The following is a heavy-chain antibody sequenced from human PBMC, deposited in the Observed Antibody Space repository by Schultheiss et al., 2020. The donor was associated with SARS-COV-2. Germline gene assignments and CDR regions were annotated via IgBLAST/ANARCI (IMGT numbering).Heavy chain of an antibody. CDR1: GGSVSSGSYY. Sequence: SETLSLTCTVSGGSVSSGSYYWSWIRQPPGKGLEWIGYIYYSGSTNYNPSLKSRVTISVDTSKNQFSLKLSSVTAADTAVYYCARPTGGSSGHFDYWGQGTLVTVSS. V-gene: IGHV4-61*01. D-gene: IGHD6-6*01. J-gene: IGHJ4*02. CDR3: ARPTGGSSGHFDY. CDR2: IYYSGST.